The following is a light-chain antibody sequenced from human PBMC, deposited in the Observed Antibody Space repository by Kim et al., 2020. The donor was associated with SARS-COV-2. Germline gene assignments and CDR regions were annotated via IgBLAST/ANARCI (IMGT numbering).Light chain of an antibody. V-gene: IGLV4-69*01. CDR3: QTWGTGILV. CDR1: SGHSNYA. J-gene: IGLJ3*02. CDR2: LNSDGSH. Sequence: QPVLTQSPSASASLGASVKLTCTLSSGHSNYAIAWHQQQPEKGPRYLMKLNSDGSHSKGDGIPDRFSGSSSGAERYLTISSLQSEDEADYYCQTWGTGILVFGGGTQLTVL.